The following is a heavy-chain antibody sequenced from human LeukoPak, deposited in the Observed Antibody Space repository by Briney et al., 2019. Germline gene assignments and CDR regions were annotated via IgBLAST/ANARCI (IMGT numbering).Heavy chain of an antibody. CDR1: GFTFVDYG. CDR3: ARDRLGPSFSVSHFDL. J-gene: IGHJ4*02. CDR2: INYNGAIT. V-gene: IGHV3-20*04. Sequence: GGSLRLSCAISGFTFVDYGLSWVRRAPGKGLEWLCAINYNGAITDYANSVKGRFTISRDNAKNSLYLRMDSLRAEDTALYYCARDRLGPSFSVSHFDLWGQGTLITVSS. D-gene: IGHD3-3*02.